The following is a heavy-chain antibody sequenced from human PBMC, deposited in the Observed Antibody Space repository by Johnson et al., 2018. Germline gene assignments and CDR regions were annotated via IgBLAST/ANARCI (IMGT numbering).Heavy chain of an antibody. CDR3: ARGGYYYGSGEFLQRYYDMDV. D-gene: IGHD3-10*01. CDR2: IIPIFGTA. J-gene: IGHJ6*03. CDR1: GGTFSSYA. Sequence: QVQLVQSGAEGKKPGSSVKVSCKASGGTFSSYAISWVRQAPGQGLEWMGGIIPIFGTANYAQKFQGRVTITADESTSTAYMELSSLRSEDTAVYYCARGGYYYGSGEFLQRYYDMDVWGKGTTVTVSS. V-gene: IGHV1-69*12.